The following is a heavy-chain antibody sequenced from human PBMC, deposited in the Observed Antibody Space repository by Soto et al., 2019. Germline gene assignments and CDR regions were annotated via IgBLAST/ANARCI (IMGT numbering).Heavy chain of an antibody. J-gene: IGHJ4*02. Sequence: SETLSLTCSVSGDSVSSGTYYWNWLRQSPGKGLEWIGYVHSSGNTDYNPSLKSRVTISLDTSKSQFSLKFTSVSAADTAVYYCARNFGYWGQGTLVTVSS. CDR1: GDSVSSGTYY. V-gene: IGHV4-61*01. CDR3: ARNFGY. CDR2: VHSSGNT.